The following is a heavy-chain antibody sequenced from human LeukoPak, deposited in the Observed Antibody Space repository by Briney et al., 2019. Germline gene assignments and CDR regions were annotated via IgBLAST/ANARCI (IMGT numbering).Heavy chain of an antibody. CDR2: IYYSGST. J-gene: IGHJ4*02. CDR3: ASHIDYYDSSGYWD. D-gene: IGHD3-22*01. V-gene: IGHV4-34*01. CDR1: GGSFSGYY. Sequence: SETLSLTCAVYGGSFSGYYWSWIRQPPGKGLEWIGSIYYSGSTYYNPSLKSRVTLSVDTSKNQFSLKLSSVTAADTAVYYCASHIDYYDSSGYWDWGQGTLVTVSS.